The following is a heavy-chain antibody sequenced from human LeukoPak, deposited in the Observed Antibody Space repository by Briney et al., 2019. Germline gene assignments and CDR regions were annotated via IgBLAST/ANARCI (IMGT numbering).Heavy chain of an antibody. D-gene: IGHD3-10*01. CDR2: LRGDGET. V-gene: IGHV3-23*01. J-gene: IGHJ4*02. CDR1: GFTFSSYA. CDR3: AKASWVSSADAVL. Sequence: GGSLALSCVASGFTFSSYAMSWFRQAPARGLEWVSSLRGDGETFYADSVKGRFTLSRDDSRNTVFLHLNNLRVEDTALYYCAKASWVSSADAVLWGQGTVVTVS.